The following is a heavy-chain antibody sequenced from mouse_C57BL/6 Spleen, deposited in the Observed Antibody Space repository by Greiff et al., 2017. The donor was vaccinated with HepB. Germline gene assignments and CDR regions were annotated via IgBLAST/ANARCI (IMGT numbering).Heavy chain of an antibody. J-gene: IGHJ3*01. CDR3: ARGYYSNYHGGFAY. D-gene: IGHD2-5*01. CDR2: ISYDGSN. Sequence: EVKVEESGPGLVKPSQSLSLTCSVTGYSITSGYYWNWIRQFPGNKLEWMGYISYDGSNNYNPSLKNRISITRDTSKNQFFLKLNSVTTEDTATYYCARGYYSNYHGGFAYWGQGTLVTVSA. V-gene: IGHV3-6*01. CDR1: GYSITSGYY.